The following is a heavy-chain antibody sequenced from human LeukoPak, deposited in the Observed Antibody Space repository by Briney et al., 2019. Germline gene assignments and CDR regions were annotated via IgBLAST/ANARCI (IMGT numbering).Heavy chain of an antibody. CDR1: GLTFSSYA. D-gene: IGHD5-12*01. CDR3: AKDPISDIVATSFDY. CDR2: ISGSGGST. Sequence: GGSLRLSCAASGLTFSSYAMSWVRQAPGKGLEWVSAISGSGGSTYYADSVKGRFTISRDNSKNTLYLQMNSLRAEDTAVYYCAKDPISDIVATSFDYWGQGTLVTVSS. V-gene: IGHV3-23*01. J-gene: IGHJ4*02.